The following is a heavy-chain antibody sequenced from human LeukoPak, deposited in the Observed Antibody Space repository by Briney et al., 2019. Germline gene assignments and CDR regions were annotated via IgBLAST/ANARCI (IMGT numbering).Heavy chain of an antibody. D-gene: IGHD6-13*01. V-gene: IGHV4-59*08. J-gene: IGHJ4*02. CDR1: GGSISSYY. CDR3: ARHEYSSSWYYFDY. CDR2: IYYSGST. Sequence: SETLSLTCTVSGGSISSYYWSWIRQPPGKGLEWIGYIYYSGSTNYNPSLKSRVTISVDTSKNQFSLKLSSVTAADTAEYYCARHEYSSSWYYFDYWGQGTLVTVSS.